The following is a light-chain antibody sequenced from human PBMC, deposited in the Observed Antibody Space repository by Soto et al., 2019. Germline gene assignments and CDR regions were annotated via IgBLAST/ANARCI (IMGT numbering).Light chain of an antibody. CDR3: NSYAGTSYV. V-gene: IGLV2-14*01. J-gene: IGLJ1*01. CDR1: SSDVGAYNY. Sequence: QSVLTQPASVSGTPGQSITISCTGTSSDVGAYNYVPWYQQYPGKAPKLIIYGVSNRPSGVSCRFSGSKSGNTASLTISELQAEDEADYYCNSYAGTSYVFGTGTKVTVL. CDR2: GVS.